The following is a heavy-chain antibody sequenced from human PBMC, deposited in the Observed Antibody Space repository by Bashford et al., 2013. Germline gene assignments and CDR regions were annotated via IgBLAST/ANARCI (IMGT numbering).Heavy chain of an antibody. CDR3: AWQSDFYYRMGV. D-gene: IGHD6-19*01. V-gene: IGHV3-23*01. Sequence: PGGSLRLSCAASGFTFSNYAMTWIRQAPGKGLEWVSNIQSGGATYDADSVKGRFSFSRDNSMNTVFLQMNSLKTEDTAVYYCAWQSDFYYRMGVWGQGTTVTVSS. J-gene: IGHJ6*02. CDR1: GFTFSNYA. CDR2: IQSGGAT.